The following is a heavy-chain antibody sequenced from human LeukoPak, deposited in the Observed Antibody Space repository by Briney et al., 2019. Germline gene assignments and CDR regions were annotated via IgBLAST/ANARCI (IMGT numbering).Heavy chain of an antibody. CDR2: SYSGKAT. J-gene: IGHJ4*02. CDR3: ATYSSGRRGYYFDS. D-gene: IGHD6-19*01. Sequence: PGGSLRLSCAASGFTVSSNYMSWVRQAPGKGLEWVAISYSGKATYCADSVRGRFTISRDKSKNRLHLQMNSLRAEDTAVYYCATYSSGRRGYYFDSWGQGTLVTVSS. V-gene: IGHV3-66*01. CDR1: GFTVSSNY.